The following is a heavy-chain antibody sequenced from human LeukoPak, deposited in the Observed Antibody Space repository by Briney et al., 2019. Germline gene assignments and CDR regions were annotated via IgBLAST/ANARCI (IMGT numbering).Heavy chain of an antibody. CDR1: GVTFSGYE. CDR3: ARDGPGYSFDY. CDR2: ISTSGNTI. J-gene: IGHJ4*02. V-gene: IGHV3-48*03. Sequence: GGSLRLSCAASGVTFSGYEMNWVRQAPGKGLEWVSCISTSGNTIYYADSLKGRFTVSRDNARNSLYLQVNSLRAEDTAVYYCARDGPGYSFDYWGQGTLVTVSS. D-gene: IGHD5-18*01.